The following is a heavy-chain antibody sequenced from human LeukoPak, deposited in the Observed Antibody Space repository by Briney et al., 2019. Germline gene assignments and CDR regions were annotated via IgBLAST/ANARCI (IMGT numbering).Heavy chain of an antibody. V-gene: IGHV1-69*05. J-gene: IGHJ4*02. CDR3: ARDGLDIVATIPQLIDY. D-gene: IGHD5-12*01. CDR1: GGTFSSYA. CDR2: IIPIFGTA. Sequence: SVKVSCKASGGTFSSYAISWVRQAPGQGLEWMGGIIPIFGTANYAQKFQGRVTITTDTSTSTAYMELRSLRSDDTAVYYCARDGLDIVATIPQLIDYWGQGTLVTVSS.